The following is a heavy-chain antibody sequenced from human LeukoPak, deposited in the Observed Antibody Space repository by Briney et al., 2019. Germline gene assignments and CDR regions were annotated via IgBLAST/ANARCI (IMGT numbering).Heavy chain of an antibody. J-gene: IGHJ6*03. CDR1: GGTFSSYA. CDR3: ARGIAARPHVYYYYYMDV. Sequence: SVKVSCKASGGTFSSYAISSVRQAPGQGLEWMGGIIPIFVTANYAQKFQGRVTITTDESTSTAYMELSSLRSEDTAVYYCARGIAARPHVYYYYYMDVWGKGTTVTVSS. D-gene: IGHD6-6*01. CDR2: IIPIFVTA. V-gene: IGHV1-69*05.